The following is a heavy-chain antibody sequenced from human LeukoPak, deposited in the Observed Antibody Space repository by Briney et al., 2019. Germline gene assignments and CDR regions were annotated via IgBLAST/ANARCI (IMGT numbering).Heavy chain of an antibody. CDR2: INHSGST. D-gene: IGHD4-17*01. CDR1: GGSFSGYY. J-gene: IGHJ5*02. V-gene: IGHV4-34*01. Sequence: SETLSLTCAVYGGSFSGYYWSWIRQPPGKGLEWIGEINHSGSTNYNPSLKSRVTISVDTSKNQFSLKLSSVTAADTAVYHCARGTTVTTLRGWFDPWGQGTLVTVSS. CDR3: ARGTTVTTLRGWFDP.